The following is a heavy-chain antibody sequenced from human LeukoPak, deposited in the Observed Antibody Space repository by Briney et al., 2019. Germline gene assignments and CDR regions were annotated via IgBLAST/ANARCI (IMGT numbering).Heavy chain of an antibody. V-gene: IGHV4-4*07. CDR1: GGSISSYY. CDR2: ISTSGST. D-gene: IGHD3-10*01. J-gene: IGHJ4*02. CDR3: ARDAGNYFVSGSYGYFDY. Sequence: SETLSLTCTVSGGSISSYYWSWIRQPAGKGLEWIGRISTSGSTNYNPSLKSRVTMSVDTSKNQFSLKLSSVTAADTAVYYCARDAGNYFVSGSYGYFDYWGQGTLVTVSS.